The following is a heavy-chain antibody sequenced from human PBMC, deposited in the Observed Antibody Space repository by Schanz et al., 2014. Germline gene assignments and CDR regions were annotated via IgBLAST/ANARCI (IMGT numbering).Heavy chain of an antibody. CDR2: INTKTGNP. J-gene: IGHJ4*02. CDR3: ARGYCAGTSCPIFDY. CDR1: GYSFSTYA. D-gene: IGHD2-2*01. Sequence: QVHLVQSESELKNPGASVKVSCKTSGYSFSTYAMNWVRQAPGQGLEWMGWINTKTGNPTYAQGFTGRFVFTFDTSVSTTHLPITNLKADDTAVYYCARGYCAGTSCPIFDYWGQGTLVTVSS. V-gene: IGHV7-4-1*02.